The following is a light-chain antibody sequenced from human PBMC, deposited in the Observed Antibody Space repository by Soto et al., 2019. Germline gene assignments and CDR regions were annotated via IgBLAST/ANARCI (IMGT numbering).Light chain of an antibody. J-gene: IGLJ2*01. V-gene: IGLV1-51*01. CDR2: DND. Sequence: QSVLTQPPSVSAAPGQKVTISCSGSSSNIGNNYVSWYQQLPGTAPQLLIYDNDKRPSGIPDRFSGSKSGTSATLGITGLQTGDEADYYCGAWDGSLNTQVFGGGTKLTVL. CDR3: GAWDGSLNTQV. CDR1: SSNIGNNY.